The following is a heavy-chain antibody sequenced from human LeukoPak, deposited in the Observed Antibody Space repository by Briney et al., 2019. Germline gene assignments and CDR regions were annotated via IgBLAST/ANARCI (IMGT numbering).Heavy chain of an antibody. CDR1: GFTFSSYA. Sequence: SGGSLRLSCAASGFTFSSYAMSWVRQAPGKGLEWVSVIYSGGSTYYADSVKGRFTISRDNSKNTLYLQMNSLRAEDTAVYYCAGAQGISARWWGQGTLVTVSS. D-gene: IGHD6-6*01. V-gene: IGHV3-53*01. CDR2: IYSGGST. J-gene: IGHJ4*02. CDR3: AGAQGISARW.